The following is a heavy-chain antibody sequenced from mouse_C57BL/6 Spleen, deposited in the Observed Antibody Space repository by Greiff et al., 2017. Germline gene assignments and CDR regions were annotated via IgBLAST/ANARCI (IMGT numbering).Heavy chain of an antibody. J-gene: IGHJ1*03. CDR2: IYPGDGDT. D-gene: IGHD1-1*01. Sequence: VQLQQSGPELVKPGASVKISCKASGYAFSSSWMNWVKQRPGTGLEWIGRIYPGDGDTNYNGKFKGKATLTADKSSSTAYMQLSSLTSEDSAVYFCAKSSHYYGSSSWYFDVWGTGTTVTVSS. CDR1: GYAFSSSW. V-gene: IGHV1-82*01. CDR3: AKSSHYYGSSSWYFDV.